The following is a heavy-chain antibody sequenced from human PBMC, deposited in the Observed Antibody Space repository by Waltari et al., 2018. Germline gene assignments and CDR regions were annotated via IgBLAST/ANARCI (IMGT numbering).Heavy chain of an antibody. Sequence: QVQLVQSGAEVKKPGASVKVSCKASGYTFTGYYMHWVRQAPGQGLAWMGRINPNSGGTNYAQKFQGRVTMTRDTSISTAYMELSRLRSDDTAVYYCARTPYCGGDCYRLDAFDIWGQGTMVTVSS. CDR1: GYTFTGYY. CDR3: ARTPYCGGDCYRLDAFDI. V-gene: IGHV1-2*06. D-gene: IGHD2-21*01. CDR2: INPNSGGT. J-gene: IGHJ3*02.